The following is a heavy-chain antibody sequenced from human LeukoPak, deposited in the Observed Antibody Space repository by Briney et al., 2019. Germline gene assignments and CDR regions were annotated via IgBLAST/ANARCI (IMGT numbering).Heavy chain of an antibody. V-gene: IGHV4-31*03. CDR3: GTLWLEDYYGMDV. J-gene: IGHJ6*02. Sequence: SETLSLTCTVSGGSISSGGYYWSWIRQRPGKGLEWIGYIYYSGSTYYNPSLKSRVTISVDTSKNQFSLKLSSVTAADTAVYYCGTLWLEDYYGMDVWGQGTTVTVSS. D-gene: IGHD6-19*01. CDR2: IYYSGST. CDR1: GGSISSGGYY.